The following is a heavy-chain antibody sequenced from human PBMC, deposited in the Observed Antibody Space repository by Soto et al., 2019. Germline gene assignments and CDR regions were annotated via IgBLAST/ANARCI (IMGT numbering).Heavy chain of an antibody. D-gene: IGHD3-3*01. Sequence: SETLSLTCTVSGGSISSDGNYWSWIRQHPGKGLEWIGYIYYSGSTNYNPSLKSRVTISVDTSKNQFSLKLNSVTAADTAVYYCARYGVDFLFDPWGQGTLVTVSS. V-gene: IGHV4-31*03. CDR1: GGSISSDGNY. CDR2: IYYSGST. J-gene: IGHJ5*02. CDR3: ARYGVDFLFDP.